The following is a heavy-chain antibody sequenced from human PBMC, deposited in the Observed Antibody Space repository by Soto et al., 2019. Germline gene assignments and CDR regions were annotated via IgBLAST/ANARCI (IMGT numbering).Heavy chain of an antibody. Sequence: GGALRLSCAASGFTFIIYWMNWIRQAPGKGLEWVANIEEDGSEKNYVDSVKGRFTIFRDNAKNSLYMEMNSLRAEDTAVYYCARDNWGTEYWGQGTLVMVS. D-gene: IGHD7-27*01. CDR2: IEEDGSEK. CDR3: ARDNWGTEY. J-gene: IGHJ4*02. V-gene: IGHV3-7*03. CDR1: GFTFIIYW.